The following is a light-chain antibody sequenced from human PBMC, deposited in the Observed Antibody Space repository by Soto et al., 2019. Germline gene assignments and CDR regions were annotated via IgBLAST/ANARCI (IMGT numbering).Light chain of an antibody. CDR1: QSVRANS. V-gene: IGKV3-20*01. Sequence: PGDRATLSCRTSQSVRANSLAWYQHKPGQVPRLLIYGASTRATGVPDRFTVSGSGTDFTLTITRLEPEDFAVFYCQFYDNSPPFTFGQGTKLEIK. CDR2: GAS. CDR3: QFYDNSPPFT. J-gene: IGKJ2*01.